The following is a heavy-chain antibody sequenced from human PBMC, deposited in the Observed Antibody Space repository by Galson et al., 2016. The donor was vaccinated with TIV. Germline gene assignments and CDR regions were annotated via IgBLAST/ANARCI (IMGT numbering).Heavy chain of an antibody. V-gene: IGHV3-7*01. CDR2: IKQDGDYK. Sequence: SLRLSCAASGFTFSRHWMSWVRQAPGKGLEWVANIKQDGDYKYYVDSVKGRFTISRDNAKNSLYLQMDSLRAEEPAVYYCARGNDPGATYSLDYWGQGTLVTVSS. CDR1: GFTFSRHW. J-gene: IGHJ4*02. D-gene: IGHD1-1*01. CDR3: ARGNDPGATYSLDY.